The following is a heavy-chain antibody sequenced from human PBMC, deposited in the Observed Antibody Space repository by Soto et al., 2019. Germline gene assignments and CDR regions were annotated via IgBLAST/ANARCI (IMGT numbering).Heavy chain of an antibody. CDR3: ARGGYDFWSGYPSNYYYYYMDV. CDR1: GYTFTSYD. J-gene: IGHJ6*03. Sequence: GASVKVSCKASGYTFTSYDINWARQATGQGLEWMGWMNPNSGNTGYAQKFQGRVTMTRNTSISTAYMELSSLRSEDTAVYYCARGGYDFWSGYPSNYYYYYMDVWGKGTTVTVSS. CDR2: MNPNSGNT. D-gene: IGHD3-3*01. V-gene: IGHV1-8*01.